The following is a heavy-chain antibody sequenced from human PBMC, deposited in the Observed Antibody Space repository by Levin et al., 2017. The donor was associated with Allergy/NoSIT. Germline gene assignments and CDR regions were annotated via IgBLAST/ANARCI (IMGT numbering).Heavy chain of an antibody. CDR2: IYYTGTT. V-gene: IGHV4-59*01. CDR1: GGSMSGYY. J-gene: IGHJ4*02. CDR3: AKGRVPYQ. D-gene: IGHD2-2*01. Sequence: PSETLSLTCTVSGGSMSGYYWSWNRQPPGKGLEWVGSIYYTGTTNYNPALRSRINISLNTSKNQFSLRLSSVTAADTAIYYCAKGRVPYQWGQGTLVTVSS.